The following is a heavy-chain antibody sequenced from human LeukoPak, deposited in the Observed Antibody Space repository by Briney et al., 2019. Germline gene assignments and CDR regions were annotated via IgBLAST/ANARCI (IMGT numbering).Heavy chain of an antibody. Sequence: GGPLRLSCAASGFTFSSYSMNWVRQAPGKGLEWVSYISSGSSTIYYADSVKGRFTISRDNAKNSLYLQMNSLRAEDTAVYYCARARNEDYWGQGTLVTVSS. J-gene: IGHJ4*02. D-gene: IGHD1-1*01. CDR1: GFTFSSYS. V-gene: IGHV3-48*04. CDR2: ISSGSSTI. CDR3: ARARNEDY.